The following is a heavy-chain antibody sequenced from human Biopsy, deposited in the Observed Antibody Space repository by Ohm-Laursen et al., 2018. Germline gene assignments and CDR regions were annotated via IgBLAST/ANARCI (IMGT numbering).Heavy chain of an antibody. V-gene: IGHV4-59*11. J-gene: IGHJ1*01. CDR2: ISHTGYT. Sequence: GTLSLTCTVSGGSFTGHYWTWIRQPPGKGLEWIGHISHTGYTSYKSSLKSRVTISLDTSRKHFSLRLTSLAAADTGVYYCARGSNEYGGLYFPHWGQGTLVTVSS. CDR1: GGSFTGHY. CDR3: ARGSNEYGGLYFPH. D-gene: IGHD4-23*01.